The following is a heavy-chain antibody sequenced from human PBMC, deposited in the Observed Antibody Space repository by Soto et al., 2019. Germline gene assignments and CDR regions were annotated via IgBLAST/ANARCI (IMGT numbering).Heavy chain of an antibody. CDR3: TRVTIAGARNGFDI. Sequence: ASVKVSCKASGYSFTSYYILWVRQAPGQGLEWMGIINPRGGSASYAQKFQDRITMTRDTSTSTVYMELSSLRSEDTAVYYCTRVTIAGARNGFDIWGQ. V-gene: IGHV1-46*03. J-gene: IGHJ3*02. CDR2: INPRGGSA. D-gene: IGHD2-21*01. CDR1: GYSFTSYY.